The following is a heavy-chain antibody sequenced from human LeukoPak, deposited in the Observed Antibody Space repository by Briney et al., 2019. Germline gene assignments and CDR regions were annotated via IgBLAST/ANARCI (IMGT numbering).Heavy chain of an antibody. V-gene: IGHV3-7*01. J-gene: IGHJ4*02. D-gene: IGHD2-2*01. Sequence: GGSLRLSCAASGFTFRVYEMQWVRQAPGKGLERVGTISPDGSDKYYVDSVKGRFTISRDNAKTSLYLQINSLRADDTALYFCARGIVEVAGVSDHFDYWGQGTLITVSS. CDR2: ISPDGSDK. CDR3: ARGIVEVAGVSDHFDY. CDR1: GFTFRVYE.